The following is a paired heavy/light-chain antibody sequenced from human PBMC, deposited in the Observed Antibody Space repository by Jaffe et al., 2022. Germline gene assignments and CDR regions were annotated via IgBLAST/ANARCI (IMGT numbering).Heavy chain of an antibody. D-gene: IGHD3-10*01. J-gene: IGHJ4*02. CDR3: ARLRGRDTMVGGLIIRSYFDY. CDR1: GYSISSGYT. Sequence: QVQLQESGPGLVKPSETLSLTCVVSGYSISSGYTWGWIRQPPGKGLEWIGSIHHSGSTYYNPSLKSRVTISIDSSKNQFSLKLSSVTAADTAVYYCARLRGRDTMVGGLIIRSYFDYWGQGTLVTVSS. V-gene: IGHV4-38-2*01. CDR2: IHHSGST.
Light chain of an antibody. CDR1: SSDVGDYHY. V-gene: IGLV2-8*01. J-gene: IGLJ2*01. Sequence: QSALTQPPSASGSPGQSVTISCTGTSSDVGDYHYVSWYQQHPGKAPTLMIYEVSKRPSGVPDRFSGSKSGNTASLTVSGLQAEDEADYYCSSYAGSNNLIFGGGTKLTVL. CDR2: EVS. CDR3: SSYAGSNNLI.